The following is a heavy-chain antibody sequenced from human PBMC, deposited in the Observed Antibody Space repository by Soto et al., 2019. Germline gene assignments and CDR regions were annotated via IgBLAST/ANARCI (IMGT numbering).Heavy chain of an antibody. CDR2: MYYTGST. CDR1: GDSISDNY. D-gene: IGHD2-2*03. Sequence: SETLSLTCTVSGDSISDNYWSWIRQPPGKTLEWIGYMYYTGSTNYNPSPKSRVTMSVDTSKNHFSLKLISVTTADTAVYFCAREGNLGRWIQPLDSWGQGTLVT. V-gene: IGHV4-59*01. CDR3: AREGNLGRWIQPLDS. J-gene: IGHJ4*02.